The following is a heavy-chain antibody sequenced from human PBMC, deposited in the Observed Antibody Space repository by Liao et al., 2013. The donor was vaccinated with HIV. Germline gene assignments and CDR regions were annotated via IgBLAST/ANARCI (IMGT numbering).Heavy chain of an antibody. D-gene: IGHD6-19*01. CDR3: ARGEAVAGRVGFDY. CDR2: IDHSGST. Sequence: QVQLQQWGAGLLKPSETLSLTCAVYGGSFSGHYWSWIRQPPGKGLEWIGEIDHSGSTNYIPSLKSRVTISVDTSKNQFSLKLSSVTAADTAVYYCARGEAVAGRVGFDYWGQGTLVTVSS. J-gene: IGHJ4*02. CDR1: GGSFSGHY. V-gene: IGHV4-34*01.